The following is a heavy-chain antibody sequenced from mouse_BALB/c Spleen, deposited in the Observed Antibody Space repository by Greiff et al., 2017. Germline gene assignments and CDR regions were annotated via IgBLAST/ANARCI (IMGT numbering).Heavy chain of an antibody. D-gene: IGHD3-2*02. CDR2: IGAGGST. CDR3: ARGYQGYAMDY. Sequence: QVQLKESGPGLVAPSQTLSIPCPVSGFSLTGYGVPWVRQPPGKGLEWLGVIGAGGSTNYNSALMSRLSISKDNSKSQVFLKMNSLQTDDTAMYYCARGYQGYAMDYWGQGTSVTVSS. V-gene: IGHV2-9*02. CDR1: GFSLTGYG. J-gene: IGHJ4*01.